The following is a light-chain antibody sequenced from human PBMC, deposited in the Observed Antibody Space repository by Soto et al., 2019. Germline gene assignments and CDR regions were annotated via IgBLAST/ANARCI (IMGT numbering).Light chain of an antibody. CDR3: SSYTSSSTYV. CDR2: EVS. J-gene: IGLJ1*01. V-gene: IGLV2-14*01. CDR1: SSDVGGYNY. Sequence: LTQPASVSGSPGQSITISCTGTSSDVGGYNYVSWYQQHPGKAPKLMIYEVSNRPSGVSNRFSGSKSGNTASLTISGLQAEDEADYYCSSYTSSSTYVFRTGTKVTVL.